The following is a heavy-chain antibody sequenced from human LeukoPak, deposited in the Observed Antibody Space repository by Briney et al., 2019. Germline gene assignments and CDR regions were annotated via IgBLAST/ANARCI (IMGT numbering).Heavy chain of an antibody. J-gene: IGHJ5*02. CDR1: GFTFSSYS. V-gene: IGHV3-7*05. Sequence: PGGSLRLSCAASGFTFSSYSMNWVRQAPGKGLEGVANIKQEGSEKYYVDSVKGRFTISRDNAKNSLYLQMNSLRAEDTAVYCCARDWKTTVTKGNWFDPWGQGTLVTVSS. CDR2: IKQEGSEK. CDR3: ARDWKTTVTKGNWFDP. D-gene: IGHD4-17*01.